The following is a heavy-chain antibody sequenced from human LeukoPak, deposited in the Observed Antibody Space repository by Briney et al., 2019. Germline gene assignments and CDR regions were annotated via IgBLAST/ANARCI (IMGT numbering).Heavy chain of an antibody. CDR1: GGSFSGHY. Sequence: SETLSLTCAVYGGSFSGHYWSWIRQPPGKGLEWIGEINHSGSTNYTPSLKSRVTISVDTSKDQFSLKLSSVTAADTAVYYCARVRAAAGTNWFDPWGQGTLVTVSS. CDR2: INHSGST. J-gene: IGHJ5*02. CDR3: ARVRAAAGTNWFDP. V-gene: IGHV4-34*01. D-gene: IGHD6-13*01.